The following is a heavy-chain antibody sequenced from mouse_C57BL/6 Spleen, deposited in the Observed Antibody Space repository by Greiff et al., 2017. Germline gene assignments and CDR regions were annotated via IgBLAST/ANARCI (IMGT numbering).Heavy chain of an antibody. Sequence: VQLQQSGPELVKPGASVKISCKASGYTFTDYYMNWVKQSHGKSLEWIGDINPNNGGTSYNQKFKGKATLTVDKSSSTAYMELRSLTSEDSAVYYCARSVLSWFAYWGQGTLVTVSA. CDR2: INPNNGGT. V-gene: IGHV1-26*01. J-gene: IGHJ3*01. CDR3: ARSVLSWFAY. CDR1: GYTFTDYY.